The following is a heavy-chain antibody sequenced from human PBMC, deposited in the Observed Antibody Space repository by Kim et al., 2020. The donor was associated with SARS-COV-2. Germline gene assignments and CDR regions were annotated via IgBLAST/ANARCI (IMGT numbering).Heavy chain of an antibody. Sequence: ASVKVSCKASGYTFTSYGISWVRQAPGQGLEWMGWISAYNGNTNYAQKLQGRVTMTTDTSTSTAYMELRSLRSDDTAVYYCARDQTPITIFGAGYYGMDVWGQGTTVTVSS. J-gene: IGHJ6*02. CDR3: ARDQTPITIFGAGYYGMDV. CDR1: GYTFTSYG. V-gene: IGHV1-18*01. CDR2: ISAYNGNT. D-gene: IGHD3-3*01.